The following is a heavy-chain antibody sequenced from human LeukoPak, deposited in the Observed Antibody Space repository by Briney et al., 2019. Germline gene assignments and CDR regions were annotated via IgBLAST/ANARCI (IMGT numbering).Heavy chain of an antibody. V-gene: IGHV1-69*04. CDR2: IIPILGIA. CDR1: GGTFSSYA. Sequence: SVKVSCKASGGTFSSYAISWVRQAPGQGLEWMGRIIPILGIANYAQKLQGRVTITADKSTSTAYMELSSLRSEDTAVYYCARPRVIDSSSWLYYFDYWGQGTLVTVSS. J-gene: IGHJ4*02. CDR3: ARPRVIDSSSWLYYFDY. D-gene: IGHD6-13*01.